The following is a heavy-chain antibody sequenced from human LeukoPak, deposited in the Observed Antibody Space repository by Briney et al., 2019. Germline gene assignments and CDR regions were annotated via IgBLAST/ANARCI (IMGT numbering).Heavy chain of an antibody. Sequence: SETLSLTCTVSGGSISSGSYYWSWIRQPAGKGLEWIGRIYTSGSTNYNPSLKSRVTISVDTSKNQFSLKLSSVTAADTAVYYCARHYARYGWGSSWPWGQGTLVTVSS. D-gene: IGHD6-13*01. CDR3: ARHYARYGWGSSWP. V-gene: IGHV4-61*02. CDR2: IYTSGST. CDR1: GGSISSGSYY. J-gene: IGHJ5*02.